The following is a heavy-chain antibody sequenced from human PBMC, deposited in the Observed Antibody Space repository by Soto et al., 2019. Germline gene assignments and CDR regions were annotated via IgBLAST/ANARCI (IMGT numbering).Heavy chain of an antibody. CDR2: ISAYNGNT. J-gene: IGHJ5*02. V-gene: IGHV1-18*04. D-gene: IGHD6-13*01. Sequence: GASVQVSCKASGYTFTSYGISWVRQAPGQGLEWMGWISAYNGNTNYAQKLQGRVTMTTDTSTSTAYMELSSLRSEDTAVYYCARGIAAAGTGGWFDPWGQGTLVTVSS. CDR3: ARGIAAAGTGGWFDP. CDR1: GYTFTSYG.